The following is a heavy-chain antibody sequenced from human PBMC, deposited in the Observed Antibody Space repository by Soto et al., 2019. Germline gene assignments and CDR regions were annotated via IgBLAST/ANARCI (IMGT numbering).Heavy chain of an antibody. CDR2: ISYDGSNT. CDR1: GFTFSSYG. D-gene: IGHD3-10*01. V-gene: IGHV3-30*03. Sequence: QVQLVESGGGVVQPGRSLRLSCAASGFTFSSYGMHWVRQTPGKGLEWVAFISYDGSNTYYADSVKGRFTISRDNSKNTLYLQMNSLRAEDTAVYYCAGGSYYFDYWGQGTLVTVSS. CDR3: AGGSYYFDY. J-gene: IGHJ4*02.